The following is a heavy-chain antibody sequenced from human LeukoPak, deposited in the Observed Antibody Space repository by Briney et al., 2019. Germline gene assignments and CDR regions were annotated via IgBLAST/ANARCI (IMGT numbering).Heavy chain of an antibody. CDR2: IKSKTDGGTT. J-gene: IGHJ4*02. CDR1: GFTFSNAW. CDR3: TTGPYYDILRVDY. D-gene: IGHD3-9*01. V-gene: IGHV3-15*01. Sequence: GGSLRLSCVASGFTFSNAWMSWVRQAPGKGLEWVGRIKSKTDGGTTDYAAPVKARFTISRDDSYNTLYLQMNSLKTEDTAVYYCTTGPYYDILRVDYWGQGTLVTVSS.